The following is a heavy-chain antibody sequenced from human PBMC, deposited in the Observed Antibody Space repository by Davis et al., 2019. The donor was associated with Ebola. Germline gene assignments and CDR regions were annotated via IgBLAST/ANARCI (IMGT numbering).Heavy chain of an antibody. CDR2: INPNSGGT. CDR3: AREDIVLMVYAKTPYYYGMDV. D-gene: IGHD2-8*01. V-gene: IGHV1-2*06. J-gene: IGHJ6*04. CDR1: GYTFTGYY. Sequence: ASVKVSCKASGYTFTGYYMHWVRQAPGQGLEWMGRINPNSGGTNYAQKFQGRVTMTRDTSISTAYMELSRLRSDDTAVYYCAREDIVLMVYAKTPYYYGMDVWGKGTTVTVSS.